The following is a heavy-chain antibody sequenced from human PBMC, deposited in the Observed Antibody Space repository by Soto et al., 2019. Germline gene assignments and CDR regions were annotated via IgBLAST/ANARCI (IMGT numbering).Heavy chain of an antibody. V-gene: IGHV3-53*02. J-gene: IGHJ6*02. CDR3: ARLGTYYESWSGLRALDV. CDR2: VYSGATT. Sequence: EVQLVETGGGLIQPGGSLRLSCAVSGFNVGNNYMNWVRQAPGKGLEWVAGVYSGATTSYADSVKGRFIISRADSENKVSLQMNSLRVEDTATYYCARLGTYYESWSGLRALDVWGQGISVTVSS. D-gene: IGHD3-3*01. CDR1: GFNVGNNY.